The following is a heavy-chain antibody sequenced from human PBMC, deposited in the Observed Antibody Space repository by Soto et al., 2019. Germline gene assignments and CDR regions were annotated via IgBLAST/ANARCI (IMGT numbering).Heavy chain of an antibody. CDR2: ITGSAATT. CDR3: ARLASLLQPIDF. J-gene: IGHJ4*02. V-gene: IGHV3-23*01. CDR1: GFTFSSYA. D-gene: IGHD4-4*01. Sequence: GGSLRLSCAASGFTFSSYAMTWVRQAPGKGLEWVSTITGSAATTYYTDSVKGRFTISRDNSKNTLYLQMKSLRAEDTAVYHCARLASLLQPIDFWGPGTPVTVSS.